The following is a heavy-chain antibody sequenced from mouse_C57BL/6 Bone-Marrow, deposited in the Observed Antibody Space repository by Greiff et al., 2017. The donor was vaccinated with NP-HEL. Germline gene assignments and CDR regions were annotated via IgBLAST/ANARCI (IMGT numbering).Heavy chain of an antibody. CDR2: LYPRSGNT. CDR1: GYTFTSYG. D-gene: IGHD2-4*01. CDR3: ARSSDYIAY. J-gene: IGHJ3*01. V-gene: IGHV1-81*01. Sequence: VQLQPSGAELARPGASVKLSCKASGYTFTSYGISWVKQRTGPGLAWIGELYPRSGNTYYNEKFKGKATLTADKSSSTAYMELRSLTSEDSAVYFCARSSDYIAYWGQGTLVTVSA.